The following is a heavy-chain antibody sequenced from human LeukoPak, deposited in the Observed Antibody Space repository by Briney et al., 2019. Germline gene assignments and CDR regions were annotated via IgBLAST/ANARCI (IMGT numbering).Heavy chain of an antibody. Sequence: GGSLRLSCAASGFTFSSYAMHWVRQAPGKGLEWVAVISYDGSNKYYADSVKGRFTISRDNSKNTLYLQMNSLRAEDTAVYYCARARGYSVPRIREFDYWGQGTLVNVSS. J-gene: IGHJ4*02. D-gene: IGHD5/OR15-5a*01. CDR2: ISYDGSNK. CDR3: ARARGYSVPRIREFDY. CDR1: GFTFSSYA. V-gene: IGHV3-30*01.